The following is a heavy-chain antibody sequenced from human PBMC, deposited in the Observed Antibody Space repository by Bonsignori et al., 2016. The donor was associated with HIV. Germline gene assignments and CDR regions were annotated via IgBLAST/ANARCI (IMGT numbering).Heavy chain of an antibody. V-gene: IGHV3-74*03. Sequence: GESLKISCAASEFTFSHYWMHWVRQVPGKGLVWVARISDDASNTTYADYVKGRFTISRDNTKNAVFLQMNSLRAEDTAIYYCVRGAITIFGVVIGDYMDVWGEGTTVTVSS. CDR3: VRGAITIFGVVIGDYMDV. J-gene: IGHJ6*03. D-gene: IGHD3-3*01. CDR2: ISDDASNT. CDR1: EFTFSHYW.